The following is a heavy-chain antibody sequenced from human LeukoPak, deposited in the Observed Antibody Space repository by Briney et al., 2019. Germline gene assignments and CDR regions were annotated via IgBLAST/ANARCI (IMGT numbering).Heavy chain of an antibody. J-gene: IGHJ4*02. V-gene: IGHV3-23*01. D-gene: IGHD2-2*01. CDR1: GFTFSSYA. Sequence: GGSLRLPCAASGFTFSSYAMSWVRQAPGKGLEWVSAISGSGGSTYYADSVKGRFTISRDNSKNTLYLQMNSLRAEDTAVYYCAKDTQGVVVPAARREDYWGQGTLVTVSS. CDR3: AKDTQGVVVPAARREDY. CDR2: ISGSGGST.